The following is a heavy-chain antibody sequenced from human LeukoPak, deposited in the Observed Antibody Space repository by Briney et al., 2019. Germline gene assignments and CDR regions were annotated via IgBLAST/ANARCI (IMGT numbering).Heavy chain of an antibody. Sequence: SETLSLTCAVSGGSISSYYGSWSRQPAGKGLECICRIYTSGSANYNPSLKSRVTMSVDTSKNQFSLKLSSVTAADTAGYYCAGAWPDYTTQAVPIEPPNWFDPWGQGTLVTVSS. CDR1: GGSISSYY. CDR2: IYTSGSA. V-gene: IGHV4-4*07. J-gene: IGHJ5*02. D-gene: IGHD2-2*02. CDR3: AGAWPDYTTQAVPIEPPNWFDP.